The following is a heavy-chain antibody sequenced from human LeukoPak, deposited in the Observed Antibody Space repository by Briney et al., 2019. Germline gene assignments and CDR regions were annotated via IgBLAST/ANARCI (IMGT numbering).Heavy chain of an antibody. J-gene: IGHJ4*02. CDR1: GGSISSYY. CDR3: ARRRAYTMIVVVRAVYFDY. Sequence: SETLSLTCTVSGGSISSYYWSWIRQPAGKGLEWIGRIYTSGSTNYNPSLKSRVTMSVDTSKNQFSLKLSSVTAADTAVYYCARRRAYTMIVVVRAVYFDYWGQGTLVTVSS. D-gene: IGHD3-22*01. CDR2: IYTSGST. V-gene: IGHV4-4*07.